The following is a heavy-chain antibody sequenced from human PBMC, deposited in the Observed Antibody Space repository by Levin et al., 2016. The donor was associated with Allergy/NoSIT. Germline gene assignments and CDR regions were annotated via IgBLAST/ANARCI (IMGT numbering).Heavy chain of an antibody. Sequence: SETLSLTCAVYGGSFSGYYWSWIRQPPGKGLEWIGEINHSGSTNYNPSLKSRVTISVDTSKNQFSLKLSSVTAADTAVYYCARGIPSRYYGMDVWGQGTTVTVSS. V-gene: IGHV4-34*01. J-gene: IGHJ6*02. CDR1: GGSFSGYY. CDR2: INHSGST. CDR3: ARGIPSRYYGMDV.